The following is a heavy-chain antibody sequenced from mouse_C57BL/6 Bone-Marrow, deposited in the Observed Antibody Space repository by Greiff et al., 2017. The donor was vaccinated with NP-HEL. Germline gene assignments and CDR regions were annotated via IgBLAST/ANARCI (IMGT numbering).Heavy chain of an antibody. CDR3: ARGVTTVVGND. Sequence: QVHVKQSGAELVKPGASVKISCKASGYAFSSSWMNWVKQRPGKGLEWIGQIYPGDGDTNYNGKFKGKATLTADKSSSTAYMQLSSLTSEDSAVYFCARGVTTVVGNDWGQGTTLTVSS. J-gene: IGHJ2*01. CDR2: IYPGDGDT. V-gene: IGHV1-80*01. D-gene: IGHD1-1*01. CDR1: GYAFSSSW.